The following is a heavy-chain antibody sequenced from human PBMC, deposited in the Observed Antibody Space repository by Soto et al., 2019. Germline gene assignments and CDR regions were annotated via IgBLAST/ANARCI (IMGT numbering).Heavy chain of an antibody. D-gene: IGHD6-13*01. Sequence: GESLKISCKGSGYSFTSYWIGWVRQMPGKGLEWMGIIYPGDSDTRYSPFFQGQVTISADKSISTAYLQWSSLKASDTAMYYCARHDPYSSSFEYYYYGMDVWGQGTTVTVSS. J-gene: IGHJ6*02. V-gene: IGHV5-51*01. CDR2: IYPGDSDT. CDR3: ARHDPYSSSFEYYYYGMDV. CDR1: GYSFTSYW.